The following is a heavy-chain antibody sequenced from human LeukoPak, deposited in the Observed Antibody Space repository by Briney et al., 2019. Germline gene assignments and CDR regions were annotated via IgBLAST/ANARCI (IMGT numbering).Heavy chain of an antibody. D-gene: IGHD3-10*01. CDR2: IIPILGIA. J-gene: IGHJ4*02. CDR1: GGTFSSYA. CDR3: AYMVRGVMAFVGY. Sequence: SVKVSCKASGGTFSSYATSWVRQAPGQGLEWMGRIIPILGIANYAQKFQGRVTITADKSTSTAYMELSSLRSEDTAVYYCAYMVRGVMAFVGYWGQGTLVTVSS. V-gene: IGHV1-69*04.